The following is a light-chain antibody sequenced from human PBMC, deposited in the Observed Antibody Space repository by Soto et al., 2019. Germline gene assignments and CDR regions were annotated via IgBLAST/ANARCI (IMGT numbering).Light chain of an antibody. Sequence: EIVLTQSPGTLSLSPGERATLSCRASQSVSTYLAWYQQRPGQAPRLLIYDASFRATDIPPRFSGSGSGTDFTLTISSLEPEDFAVYYCQQRRSWPPTITFGQGTRLEIK. J-gene: IGKJ5*01. V-gene: IGKV3-11*01. CDR2: DAS. CDR1: QSVSTY. CDR3: QQRRSWPPTIT.